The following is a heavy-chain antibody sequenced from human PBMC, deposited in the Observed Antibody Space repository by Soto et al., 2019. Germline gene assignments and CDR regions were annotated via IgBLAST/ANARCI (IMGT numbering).Heavy chain of an antibody. D-gene: IGHD3-16*01. CDR3: ASAGDRPNYHYYYGMDV. CDR1: GGSVSGASISSTDYY. V-gene: IGHV4-30-4*01. J-gene: IGHJ6*02. CDR2: IYSSGST. Sequence: QVQLQESGPGLVKPSQTLSLTCTVSGGSVSGASISSTDYYWSWIRQPPGKGLEWIGYIYSSGSTYYHPSLMGRVTISVDTSKNQFSLKLSSLTAADTAVYYCASAGDRPNYHYYYGMDVWGQGTTVTVSS.